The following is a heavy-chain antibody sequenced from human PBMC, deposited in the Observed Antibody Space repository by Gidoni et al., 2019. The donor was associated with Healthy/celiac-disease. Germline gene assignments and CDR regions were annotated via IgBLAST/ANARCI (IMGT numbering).Heavy chain of an antibody. CDR3: ARQMVAASWRYFDY. J-gene: IGHJ4*02. CDR1: GGSISSSSHY. D-gene: IGHD6-13*01. CDR2: IYYSGST. Sequence: QLQLQESGPGLVKPSETLSLTCTVSGGSISSSSHYWGWIRQPPGKGLEWIGSIYYSGSTYYNPSLKSRVTISVDTSKNQFSLKLSSVTAADTAVYYCARQMVAASWRYFDYWGQGTLVTVSS. V-gene: IGHV4-39*01.